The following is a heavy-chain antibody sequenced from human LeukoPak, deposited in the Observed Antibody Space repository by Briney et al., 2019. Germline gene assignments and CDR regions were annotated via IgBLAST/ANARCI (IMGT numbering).Heavy chain of an antibody. D-gene: IGHD4-17*01. CDR1: GDSVTSNRAA. CDR2: TYYRSKWYN. Sequence: SQTLSLTCDISGDSVTSNRAAWNWIRQPPSRGLEWLGRTYYRSKWYNDYPVSVKSRITINPDTSKNQFSLHLNSVTPEDTAIYYCTRDDYGAFFDYWGQGTLVTVSS. J-gene: IGHJ4*02. V-gene: IGHV6-1*01. CDR3: TRDDYGAFFDY.